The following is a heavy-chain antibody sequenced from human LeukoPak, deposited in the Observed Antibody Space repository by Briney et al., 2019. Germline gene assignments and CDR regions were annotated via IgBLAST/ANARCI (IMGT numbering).Heavy chain of an antibody. V-gene: IGHV4-59*01. CDR2: IYYSGST. J-gene: IGHJ5*02. CDR1: GGSISSYY. D-gene: IGHD3-3*01. Sequence: SETLSLTCTVPGGSISSYYWSWIRQPPGKGLEWIGYIYYSGSTNYNPSLKSRVTISVDTSKNQFSLRLSSVTAADTAVYYCARGVYYDFWSGPLGWFDPWGQGTLVTVSS. CDR3: ARGVYYDFWSGPLGWFDP.